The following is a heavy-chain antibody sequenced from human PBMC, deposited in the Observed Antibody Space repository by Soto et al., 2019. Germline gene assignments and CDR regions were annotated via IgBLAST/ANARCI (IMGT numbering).Heavy chain of an antibody. J-gene: IGHJ4*02. CDR1: GFTFSSYG. Sequence: GGSLRLSCAASGFTFSSYGMSWVRQAPGKGLEWVSAISGSGGSRYYADSVKGRFTTSRDNSKNTVYLQMNSLRADDTAVYYCAKCASGSYSAGLENWGQGTLVTVSS. V-gene: IGHV3-23*01. CDR2: ISGSGGSR. D-gene: IGHD1-26*01. CDR3: AKCASGSYSAGLEN.